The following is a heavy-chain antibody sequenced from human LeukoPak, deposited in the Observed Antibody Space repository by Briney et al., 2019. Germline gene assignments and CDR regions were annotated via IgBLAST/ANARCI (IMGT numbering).Heavy chain of an antibody. V-gene: IGHV1-24*01. CDR3: ATSCSGGSCYSFGY. CDR1: GYTLTELS. Sequence: GASVKVSCKVSGYTLTELSMHWVRQAPGKVLEWMGGFDPEDGETIYAQKFQGRVTMTEDTSTDTAYMELSSLRSEDMAVYYCATSCSGGSCYSFGYWGQGTLVTVSS. J-gene: IGHJ4*02. D-gene: IGHD2-15*01. CDR2: FDPEDGET.